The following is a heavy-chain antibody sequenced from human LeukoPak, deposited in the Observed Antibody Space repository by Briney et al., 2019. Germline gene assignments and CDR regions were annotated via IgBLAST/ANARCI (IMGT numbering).Heavy chain of an antibody. CDR1: GYTFTSYD. V-gene: IGHV1-8*03. D-gene: IGHD6-13*01. J-gene: IGHJ3*02. CDR2: MNPNSGNT. CDR3: ASSPEQQLAAFDI. Sequence: GASVKVSCKASGYTFTSYDINGVRQATGQGLEWMGWMNPNSGNTGYAQKFQGRVTITRNTSISTAYMELSSLRSEDTAVYYCASSPEQQLAAFDIWGQGTMVTVSS.